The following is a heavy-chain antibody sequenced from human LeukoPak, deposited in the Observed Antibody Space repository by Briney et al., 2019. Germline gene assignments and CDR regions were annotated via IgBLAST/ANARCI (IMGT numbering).Heavy chain of an antibody. CDR1: GFTFSSYG. CDR2: ISYDGINK. Sequence: GGSLRLSCAASGFTFSSYGMRWVRQAPGKGLEWVAVISYDGINKYYADSVRGRFTISRDNSKDTVYLQMNNLKTEDTAVYYCASVLDYWGQGILVTVSS. J-gene: IGHJ4*02. CDR3: ASVLDY. V-gene: IGHV3-30*03.